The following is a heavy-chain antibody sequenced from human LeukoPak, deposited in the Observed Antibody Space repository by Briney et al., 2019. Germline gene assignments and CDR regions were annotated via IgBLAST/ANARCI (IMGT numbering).Heavy chain of an antibody. D-gene: IGHD3-10*01. CDR1: GGSISGGNYY. CDR2: IYYTGST. CDR3: ARRYYYDSGSYLYFFDF. Sequence: SETLSLTCTVPGGSISGGNYYWGWIRQPPGKALEWIGSIYYTGSTNYNPSLKSRVTISVDTSKNQFSLKLRSVTAADTAVYYCARRYYYDSGSYLYFFDFWGQGTLVTVSS. V-gene: IGHV4-39*01. J-gene: IGHJ4*02.